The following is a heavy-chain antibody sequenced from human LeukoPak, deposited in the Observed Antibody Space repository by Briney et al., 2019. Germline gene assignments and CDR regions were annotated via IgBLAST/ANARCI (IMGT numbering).Heavy chain of an antibody. D-gene: IGHD6-19*01. Sequence: SETLSLTCTVSGGSISSSSYYWGWIRQPPGKGLEWIGSIYYSGSTYYNPSLKSRVTISVDTSKNQFSLKLSSVTAADTAVYYCARPQQWLQTGPFDYWGQGTLVTVSS. J-gene: IGHJ4*02. CDR1: GGSISSSSYY. CDR3: ARPQQWLQTGPFDY. CDR2: IYYSGST. V-gene: IGHV4-39*01.